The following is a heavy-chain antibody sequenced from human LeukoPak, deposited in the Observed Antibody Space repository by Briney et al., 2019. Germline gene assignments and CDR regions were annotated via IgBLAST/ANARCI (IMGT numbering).Heavy chain of an antibody. CDR1: GDSVSSDSAA. V-gene: IGHV6-1*01. Sequence: SQTLSLTCAISGDSVSSDSAAWNWIRQSPSRGLEWLGRTYYRSKWYNDYAVSVKSRITINPDTSKNQFSLQLNSVTPEDTAVYYCARDTMVRGVILGNWFDPWGQGTLVTVSS. J-gene: IGHJ5*02. D-gene: IGHD3-10*01. CDR2: TYYRSKWYN. CDR3: ARDTMVRGVILGNWFDP.